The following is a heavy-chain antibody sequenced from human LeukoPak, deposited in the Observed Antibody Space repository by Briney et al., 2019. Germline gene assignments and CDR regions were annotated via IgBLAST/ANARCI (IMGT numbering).Heavy chain of an antibody. CDR1: GYTFTGYY. CDR2: INPNSGGT. V-gene: IGHV1-2*02. Sequence: ASVKVSCKASGYTFTGYYMHWVRQAPGQGLEWMGWINPNSGGTNYAQKFQGRVTMTSDTSISTAYMELTSLRSDDTALYYCARTLTGGRGGYFDYWGQGTLVTVSS. D-gene: IGHD3-9*01. CDR3: ARTLTGGRGGYFDY. J-gene: IGHJ4*02.